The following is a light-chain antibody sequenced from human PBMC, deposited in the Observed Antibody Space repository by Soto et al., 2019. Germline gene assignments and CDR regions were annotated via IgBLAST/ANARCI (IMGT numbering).Light chain of an antibody. Sequence: EVVMTQSTGTLSVSPGERATLSCRASQSVSSNLAWFQQKPGQPPRLLIYGASTRATGTPARFSGSGSGTEFTHTISSLQSEDFSVYYCQQYNTWPRTFGQGTKVEIK. CDR3: QQYNTWPRT. CDR2: GAS. V-gene: IGKV3-15*01. J-gene: IGKJ1*01. CDR1: QSVSSN.